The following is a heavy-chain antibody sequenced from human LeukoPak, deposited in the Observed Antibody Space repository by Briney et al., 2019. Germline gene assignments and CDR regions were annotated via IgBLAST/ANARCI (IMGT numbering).Heavy chain of an antibody. V-gene: IGHV1-18*01. CDR1: GYTFVNYG. J-gene: IGHJ4*02. D-gene: IGHD2-2*01. CDR2: ISLKSGSA. CDR3: ALVSYLRPYQLDS. Sequence: ASVKVSCKTSGYTFVNYGINWVRQAPGQGLEWMGWISLKSGSAGYAQRVQGRVTLTTDTSTNTAYMELRSLRADDTAVYYCALVSYLRPYQLDSWGQGTLVSISS.